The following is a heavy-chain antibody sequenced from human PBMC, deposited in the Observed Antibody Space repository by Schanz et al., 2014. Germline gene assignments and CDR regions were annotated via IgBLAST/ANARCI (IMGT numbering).Heavy chain of an antibody. Sequence: QVQLLQSGAEVKKPGASMKVSCKASGYTFTTYYMLWVRQAPGQGLEWMGIINPSGGSTRYGQKFQGRITVTTDTYTSTAYMELSSLRSEDTAMYYCARDYYDSSGYYYCGYWGQGTLVTVAS. CDR2: INPSGGST. J-gene: IGHJ4*02. CDR3: ARDYYDSSGYYYCGY. CDR1: GYTFTTYY. V-gene: IGHV1-46*01. D-gene: IGHD3-22*01.